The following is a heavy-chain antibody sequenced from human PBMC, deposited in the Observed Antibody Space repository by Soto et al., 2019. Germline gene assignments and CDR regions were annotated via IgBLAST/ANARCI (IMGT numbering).Heavy chain of an antibody. V-gene: IGHV3-30-3*01. CDR2: ISYDGSDK. CDR3: ARGGGFCGADCYKGGIDY. CDR1: GFTFSPYT. Sequence: LRLSCAASGFTFSPYTMHWARQTPGKGLEWVAVISYDGSDKNYADSVRGRFTISRDNSKNTLFLQMNSLRAEDTALYYCARGGGFCGADCYKGGIDYWGQGALVTVSS. J-gene: IGHJ4*02. D-gene: IGHD2-21*02.